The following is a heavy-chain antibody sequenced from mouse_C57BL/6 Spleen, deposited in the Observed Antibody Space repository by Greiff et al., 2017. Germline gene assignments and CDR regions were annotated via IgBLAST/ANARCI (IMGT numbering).Heavy chain of an antibody. J-gene: IGHJ4*01. CDR1: GYSITSGYY. V-gene: IGHV3-6*01. CDR2: ISYDGSN. CDR3: AREGGILYAMDY. Sequence: EVKLQESGPGLVKPSQSLSLTCSVTGYSITSGYYWNWIRQFPGNKLEWMGYISYDGSNNYNPSLKNRISITRDTSKHQFFLKLNSVTTEDTATXYCAREGGILYAMDYWGQGTSVTVSS.